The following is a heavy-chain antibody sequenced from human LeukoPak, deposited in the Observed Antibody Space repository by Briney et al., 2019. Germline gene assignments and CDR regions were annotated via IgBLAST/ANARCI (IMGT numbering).Heavy chain of an antibody. CDR1: GGSISSSSYY. Sequence: SETLSLTCTVSGGSISSSSYYWGWIRQPPGKGLEWIGSIYYSGSTYYNPSLKSRVTISVDTSKNQFSLKLSSVTAADTAVYYCAREQLAYHHYYMDAWGKGTTVTVSS. J-gene: IGHJ6*03. CDR3: AREQLAYHHYYMDA. D-gene: IGHD6-6*01. CDR2: IYYSGST. V-gene: IGHV4-39*07.